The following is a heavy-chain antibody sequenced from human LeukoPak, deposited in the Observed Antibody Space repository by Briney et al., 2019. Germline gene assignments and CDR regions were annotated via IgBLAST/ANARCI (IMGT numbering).Heavy chain of an antibody. J-gene: IGHJ4*02. CDR1: GGSFSGYY. CDR2: INHSGST. D-gene: IGHD6-19*01. V-gene: IGHV4-34*01. CDR3: ARRGGSSGWYDDY. Sequence: SETLSLTCAVYGGSFSGYYWSWIRQPPGKGLEWIGEINHSGSTNYNPSLKSRVTISVDTSKNQFSLKLSSVTAADTAVYYCARRGGSSGWYDDYWGQGTLVTVSS.